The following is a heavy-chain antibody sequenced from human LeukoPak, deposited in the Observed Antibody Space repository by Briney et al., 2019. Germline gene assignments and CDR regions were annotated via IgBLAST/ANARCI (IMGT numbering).Heavy chain of an antibody. CDR2: IYSGGST. CDR1: GFTVSSNY. CDR3: ARVGSYYGSGSYSRPVDY. D-gene: IGHD3-10*01. Sequence: GGSLRLSCAASGFTVSSNYMSWVRQAPGKGLEWVSVIYSGGSTYYADSVKGRFTISRDNSKNTLYLQMNSLRAEDTAVYYCARVGSYYGSGSYSRPVDYWGQGTLVTVSS. J-gene: IGHJ4*02. V-gene: IGHV3-66*01.